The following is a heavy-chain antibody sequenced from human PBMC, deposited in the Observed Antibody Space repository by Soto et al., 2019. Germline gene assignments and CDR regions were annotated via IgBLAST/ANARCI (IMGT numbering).Heavy chain of an antibody. CDR1: GGTFSSYA. Sequence: SVKVSCKASGGTFSSYAISWVRQAPGQGLGWMGGIIPIFGTANYAQKFQGRVTITADKSTSTAYMELSSLRSEDTAVYYCARDQDPDIVLMVYARDVYYYGIEVWGQGTTVTVSS. V-gene: IGHV1-69*06. D-gene: IGHD2-8*01. CDR3: ARDQDPDIVLMVYARDVYYYGIEV. J-gene: IGHJ6*02. CDR2: IIPIFGTA.